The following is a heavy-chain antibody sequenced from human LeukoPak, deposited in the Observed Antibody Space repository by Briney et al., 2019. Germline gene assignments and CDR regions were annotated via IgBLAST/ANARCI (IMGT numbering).Heavy chain of an antibody. D-gene: IGHD3-10*01. CDR1: GYTFTSYA. CDR3: ARVGLLWFGELSPDY. Sequence: ASVTVSCTASGYTFTSYAMHWVRQAPGQRLEWMGWINAGNGNTKYSQKFQGRVTITRDTSASTAYMELSSLRSEDTAVYYCARVGLLWFGELSPDYWGQGTLVTVSS. V-gene: IGHV1-3*01. CDR2: INAGNGNT. J-gene: IGHJ4*02.